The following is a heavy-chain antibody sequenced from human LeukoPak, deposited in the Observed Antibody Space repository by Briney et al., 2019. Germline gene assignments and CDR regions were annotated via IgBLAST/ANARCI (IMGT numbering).Heavy chain of an antibody. CDR1: GFTFSTYA. D-gene: IGHD4-23*01. Sequence: GGSLRLSCAASGFTFSTYAMHWVRQAPGKGLEWVAVISYDGSNKYYADSVKGRFTISRDNSKNTLYLQMNSLRAEDTAVYYCARVGTVVHFDYWGQGTLVTVS. V-gene: IGHV3-30-3*01. J-gene: IGHJ4*02. CDR3: ARVGTVVHFDY. CDR2: ISYDGSNK.